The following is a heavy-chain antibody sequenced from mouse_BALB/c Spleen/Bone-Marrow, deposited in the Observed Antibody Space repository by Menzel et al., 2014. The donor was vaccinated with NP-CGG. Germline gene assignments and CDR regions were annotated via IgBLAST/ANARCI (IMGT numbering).Heavy chain of an antibody. CDR3: ARGNYVAMDY. D-gene: IGHD2-1*01. Sequence: VHLVESGSGLVQPSQSLSITCTVSGFSLTSYGVHWVRQSPGKGLEWLGVIWSGGSTDYNAAFISRLSISKDSSKSQVFFKMNSLQANDTAIYYCARGNYVAMDYWGQGTSVTVSS. J-gene: IGHJ4*01. V-gene: IGHV2-2*02. CDR1: GFSLTSYG. CDR2: IWSGGST.